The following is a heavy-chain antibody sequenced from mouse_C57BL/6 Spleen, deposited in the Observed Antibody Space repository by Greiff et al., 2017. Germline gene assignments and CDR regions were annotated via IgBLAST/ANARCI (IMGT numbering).Heavy chain of an antibody. CDR3: TRGGLANWVYAMDD. CDR2: IYPGNSDT. J-gene: IGHJ4*01. V-gene: IGHV1-5*01. Sequence: VQLQQSGTVLARPGASVKMSCKTSGYTFTSYWMHWVKQRPGQGLEWIGAIYPGNSDTSYNQKFKGKAKLTAVTSASTAYMELSSLTNEDSAVYYCTRGGLANWVYAMDDWGQGTSVTVSS. D-gene: IGHD4-1*01. CDR1: GYTFTSYW.